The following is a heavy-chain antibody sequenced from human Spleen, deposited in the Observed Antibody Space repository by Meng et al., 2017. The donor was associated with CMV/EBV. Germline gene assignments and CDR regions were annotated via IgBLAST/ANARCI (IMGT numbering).Heavy chain of an antibody. Sequence: GESLKISCAASGFIFSSYSMNWVRQAPGKGLEWVSSISSTSSYIYYADSVKGRFTISRDNAKNSLYLQMDSLRADDTAVYYCARDTSGSYIYYYYGMDVWGQGTTVTVSS. CDR1: GFIFSSYS. V-gene: IGHV3-21*01. CDR2: ISSTSSYI. CDR3: ARDTSGSYIYYYYGMDV. D-gene: IGHD1-26*01. J-gene: IGHJ6*02.